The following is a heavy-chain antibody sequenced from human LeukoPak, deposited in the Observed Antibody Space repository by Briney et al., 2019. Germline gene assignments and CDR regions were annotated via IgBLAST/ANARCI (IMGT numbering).Heavy chain of an antibody. V-gene: IGHV3-66*01. CDR2: IYSGGST. Sequence: GGSLRLSCAASGFTFSGHNINWVRQAPGKGLEWVSVIYSGGSTYYADSVKGRFTISRDNSKNTLYLQMNSLRAEDTAVYYCATDHGDYWGQGTLVTVSS. D-gene: IGHD5-24*01. CDR1: GFTFSGHN. CDR3: ATDHGDY. J-gene: IGHJ4*02.